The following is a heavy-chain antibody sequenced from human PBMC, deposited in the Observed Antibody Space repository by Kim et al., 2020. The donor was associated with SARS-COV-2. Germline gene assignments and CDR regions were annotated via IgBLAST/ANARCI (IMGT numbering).Heavy chain of an antibody. CDR3: AKALSTVLTYGMDV. V-gene: IGHV3-30*02. D-gene: IGHD4-4*01. Sequence: ADSVKGRFTISRDNSKNTLYLQMNSLRAEDTAVYYCAKALSTVLTYGMDVWGQGTTVTVSS. J-gene: IGHJ6*02.